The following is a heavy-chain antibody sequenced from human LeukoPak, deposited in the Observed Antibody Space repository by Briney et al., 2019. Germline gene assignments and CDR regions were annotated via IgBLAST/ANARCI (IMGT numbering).Heavy chain of an antibody. V-gene: IGHV3-30-3*01. CDR2: TSSDLNVK. Sequence: GGSLRLSCAASGFTFRNYVIHWVRQAPGKGLEWVAVTSSDLNVKLYADSVKGRFTISRDNSKNTLYLEMDSLRAEDTAVYYCARWVAATGFDYWGQGTLVTVSS. D-gene: IGHD2-15*01. CDR1: GFTFRNYV. CDR3: ARWVAATGFDY. J-gene: IGHJ4*02.